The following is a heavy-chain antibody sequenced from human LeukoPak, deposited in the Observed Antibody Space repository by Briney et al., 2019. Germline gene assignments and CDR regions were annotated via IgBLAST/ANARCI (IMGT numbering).Heavy chain of an antibody. CDR1: GGTFSSYA. CDR2: IIPIFGTA. D-gene: IGHD3-10*01. J-gene: IGHJ4*02. Sequence: SVKVSCKASGGTFSSYAISWVRQAPGQGLEWMGGIIPIFGTANYAQKFQGRVTITADESTSTAYMELSSLRSEDTAVYYCARATYYYGSGSYFDYWGQGTLVTVSS. CDR3: ARATYYYGSGSYFDY. V-gene: IGHV1-69*13.